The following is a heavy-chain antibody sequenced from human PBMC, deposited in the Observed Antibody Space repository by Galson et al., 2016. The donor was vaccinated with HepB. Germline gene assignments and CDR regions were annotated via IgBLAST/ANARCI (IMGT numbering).Heavy chain of an antibody. Sequence: SVKVSCKASGATFISHAIYWVRQAPGQGLEWMGGIIPVFGTPNYAQKFRGRVAITADEVTKTAYMELSSLRSEDTAVYYCASAGDRSGYYPFNNWGQGTLVTVSS. D-gene: IGHD3-22*01. CDR2: IIPVFGTP. J-gene: IGHJ4*02. V-gene: IGHV1-69*13. CDR1: GATFISHA. CDR3: ASAGDRSGYYPFNN.